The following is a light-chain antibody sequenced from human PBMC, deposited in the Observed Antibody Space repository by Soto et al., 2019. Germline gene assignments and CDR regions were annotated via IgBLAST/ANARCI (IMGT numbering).Light chain of an antibody. Sequence: QSVLTQPPSVSAAPGQNVTISCSGSSSNIGGNSVSLYQQLPGTAPKLLLYDDNKRPSGIPDRFSGSKSGTSATLGITGFQTGDEADYYCGSWDSSLSAYVFGTGTKVTVL. CDR2: DDN. CDR1: SSNIGGNS. V-gene: IGLV1-51*01. CDR3: GSWDSSLSAYV. J-gene: IGLJ1*01.